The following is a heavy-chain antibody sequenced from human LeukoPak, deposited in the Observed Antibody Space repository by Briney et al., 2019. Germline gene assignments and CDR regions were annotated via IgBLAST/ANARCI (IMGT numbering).Heavy chain of an antibody. CDR3: VRHDGRGGATMGALDS. V-gene: IGHV4-39*01. CDR1: TDSISSSSHH. J-gene: IGHJ4*02. D-gene: IGHD5-12*01. Sequence: TSETLSLTCTVSTDSISSSSHHWGWIRQSPGKGLEWIGSIYYGRTTYYNPSLNSRVAISVVTSKNQFSLQLNSVTAADTAVYYCVRHDGRGGATMGALDSWGQGSLVTVSS. CDR2: IYYGRTT.